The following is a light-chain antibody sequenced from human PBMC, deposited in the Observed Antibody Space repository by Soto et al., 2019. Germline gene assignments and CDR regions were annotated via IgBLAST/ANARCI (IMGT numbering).Light chain of an antibody. J-gene: IGKJ5*01. CDR2: GAF. CDR1: QGVSDY. CDR3: QQYNNWPPPIT. V-gene: IGKV3-15*01. Sequence: EIVLTQSPATLSLSPGERATLSCRANQGVSDYLAWYQQKPGQAPSLLIYGAFTRATGIPTRFSGTGSGTEFTLTISSLQSEDFAVYYCQQYNNWPPPITFGQGTRLETK.